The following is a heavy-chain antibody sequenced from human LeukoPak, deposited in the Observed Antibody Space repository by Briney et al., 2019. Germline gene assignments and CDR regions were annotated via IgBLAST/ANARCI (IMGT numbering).Heavy chain of an antibody. CDR3: AKGSRGDGYNALYFDY. Sequence: GGSLRLSCAASGFTFSSYAMSWVRQAPGKGLEWVSYISSSAGSTYYADSVKGRFTIYRDNSKNTLYLQMNSLRAEDTAVYCCAKGSRGDGYNALYFDYWGQGTLVTVSS. CDR2: ISSSAGST. J-gene: IGHJ4*02. D-gene: IGHD5-24*01. CDR1: GFTFSSYA. V-gene: IGHV3-23*01.